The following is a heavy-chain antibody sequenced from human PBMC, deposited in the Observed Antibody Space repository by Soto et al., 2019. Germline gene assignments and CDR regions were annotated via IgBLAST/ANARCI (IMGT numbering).Heavy chain of an antibody. J-gene: IGHJ4*02. CDR2: ISGSGGST. Sequence: AGGSLRLSCEASGFTFSNYGMTWVRQAPGKGLEWVSTISGSGGSTYYADSVKGRFTISRDNSKNTLFLQMNSLRAEDTAVYYCAKGGSGSYHSYYFDYWGQGTLVTVSS. V-gene: IGHV3-23*01. CDR1: GFTFSNYG. CDR3: AKGGSGSYHSYYFDY. D-gene: IGHD3-10*01.